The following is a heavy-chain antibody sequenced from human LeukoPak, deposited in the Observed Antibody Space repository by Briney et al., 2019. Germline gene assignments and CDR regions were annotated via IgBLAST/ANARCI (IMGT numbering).Heavy chain of an antibody. CDR1: GFTFSNYA. CDR3: ATIGDRRTGELYRIDY. D-gene: IGHD7-27*01. J-gene: IGHJ4*02. CDR2: VPYEGSNK. Sequence: GRSLRLSCAASGFTFSNYAMHWVRQAPGKGLEWVAVVPYEGSNKYYADSVKGRFTISRDNSKNTLYLQMNSLRPEDAAIYYCATIGDRRTGELYRIDYWGQGTLVTVSS. V-gene: IGHV3-30-3*01.